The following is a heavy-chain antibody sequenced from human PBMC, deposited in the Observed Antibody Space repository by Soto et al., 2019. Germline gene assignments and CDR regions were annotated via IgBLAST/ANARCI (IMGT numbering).Heavy chain of an antibody. D-gene: IGHD3-10*01. V-gene: IGHV1-69*13. J-gene: IGHJ4*02. Sequence: VASVKVSCKASGGTFSSYAISWVRQAPGQGLEWMGGIIPIFGTANYAQKFQGRVTITADESTSTAYMELSSLRSEDTAVYYCARVEKGYGSRFDYWGQGTLVTVPQ. CDR1: GGTFSSYA. CDR3: ARVEKGYGSRFDY. CDR2: IIPIFGTA.